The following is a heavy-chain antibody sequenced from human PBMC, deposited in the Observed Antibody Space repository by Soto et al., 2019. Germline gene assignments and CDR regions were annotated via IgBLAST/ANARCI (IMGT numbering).Heavy chain of an antibody. Sequence: GGSLRLSCAASGFTFSSYGMHWVRQAPGKGLEWVAVISYDGSNKYYADSVKGRFTISRDNSKNTLYLQMNSLRAEDTAVYYRATDFERAHDAFDIWGQGTMVTVSS. CDR3: ATDFERAHDAFDI. CDR1: GFTFSSYG. J-gene: IGHJ3*02. CDR2: ISYDGSNK. D-gene: IGHD3-9*01. V-gene: IGHV3-30*03.